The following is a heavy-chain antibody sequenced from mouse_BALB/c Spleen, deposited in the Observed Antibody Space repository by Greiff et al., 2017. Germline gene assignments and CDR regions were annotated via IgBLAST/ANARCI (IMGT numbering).Heavy chain of an antibody. CDR3: ARRIYDGYYFDY. Sequence: VQLKQPGAELVKPGASVKLSCKASGYTFTSYWMHWVKQRPGQGLEWIGEIDPSDSYTNYNQKFKGKATLTVDKSSSTAYMQLSSLTSEDSAVYYCARRIYDGYYFDYWGQGTTLTVSS. CDR2: IDPSDSYT. J-gene: IGHJ2*01. D-gene: IGHD2-3*01. CDR1: GYTFTSYW. V-gene: IGHV1-69*02.